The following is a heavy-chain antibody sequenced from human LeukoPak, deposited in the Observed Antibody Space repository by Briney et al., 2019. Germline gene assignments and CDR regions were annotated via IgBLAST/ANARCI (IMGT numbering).Heavy chain of an antibody. CDR3: ARDGYNWIPFDA. D-gene: IGHD1-20*01. Sequence: GGSLRLSCAASGFTLYDYGMSWVPQAPGKGLEWVSSISGGGGSTYYSDSVKGRFTISRDESKNILYLQMNSLRAEDTALYYCARDGYNWIPFDAWGQGTPVTVSS. CDR2: ISGGGGST. J-gene: IGHJ4*02. CDR1: GFTLYDYG. V-gene: IGHV3-23*01.